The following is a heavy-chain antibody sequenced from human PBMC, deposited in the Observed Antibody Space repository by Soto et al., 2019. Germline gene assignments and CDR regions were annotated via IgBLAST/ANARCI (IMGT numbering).Heavy chain of an antibody. CDR3: ARDHPDYGDYVFDY. J-gene: IGHJ4*02. CDR1: GYTFTNYG. D-gene: IGHD4-17*01. V-gene: IGHV1-18*04. CDR2: TGAYRGNT. Sequence: GASVKVSCKASGYTFTNYGISWVRQAPGQGLEWMGWTGAYRGNTNYAQKFQGRLTMTTDTSTSTAYMELRSLRSDDTAVYYCARDHPDYGDYVFDYWGQGTLVTV.